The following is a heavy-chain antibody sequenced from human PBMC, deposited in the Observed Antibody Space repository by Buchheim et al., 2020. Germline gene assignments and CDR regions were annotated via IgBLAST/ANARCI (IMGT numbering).Heavy chain of an antibody. J-gene: IGHJ6*03. Sequence: EVQLVESGGGLVQPGGSLRLSCAASEFTFSAYGMNWVRQAPGKGLEWVSYISTRSSDIYYADSVRGRFTISRDNAKNSLYLQMNSLTDEDTAVYYCARDFSSQGFCGSTDCYGDFGVGYYYYYYMDVWGKGTT. CDR2: ISTRSSDI. CDR3: ARDFSSQGFCGSTDCYGDFGVGYYYYYYMDV. CDR1: EFTFSAYG. D-gene: IGHD2-2*01. V-gene: IGHV3-48*02.